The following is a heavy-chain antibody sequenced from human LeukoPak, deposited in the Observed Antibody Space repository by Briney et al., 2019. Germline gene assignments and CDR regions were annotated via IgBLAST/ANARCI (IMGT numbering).Heavy chain of an antibody. CDR2: ISGSGGST. CDR1: GFTFSSYA. J-gene: IGHJ4*02. Sequence: GGSLRLSCAASGFTFSSYAMSWVRQAPGKGLEWVSAISGSGGSTYYADSVKGRFTISRDNSKNTLYLQMNSLRAEDTAVYYCAKAGQYYGCGSYRVDCLDHWGQGTLVTVSS. CDR3: AKAGQYYGCGSYRVDCLDH. V-gene: IGHV3-23*01. D-gene: IGHD3-10*01.